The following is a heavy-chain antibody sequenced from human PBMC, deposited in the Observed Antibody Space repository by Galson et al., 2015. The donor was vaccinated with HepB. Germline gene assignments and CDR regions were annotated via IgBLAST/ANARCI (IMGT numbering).Heavy chain of an antibody. CDR2: TSQDGNVS. CDR1: GFTFGRYW. D-gene: IGHD4-17*01. Sequence: SLRLSCAASGFTFGRYWMNWVRQAPRKGLEWVSNTSQDGNVSYYVDSVEGRFTISRDNANNSLYLELSSLRAEDTALYYCARGNGDSHDYWGQGTLVTVSS. V-gene: IGHV3-7*03. J-gene: IGHJ4*02. CDR3: ARGNGDSHDY.